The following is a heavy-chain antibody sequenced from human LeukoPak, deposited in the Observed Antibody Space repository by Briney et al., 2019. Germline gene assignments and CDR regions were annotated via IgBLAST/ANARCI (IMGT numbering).Heavy chain of an antibody. CDR1: GYTFTSYD. D-gene: IGHD6-13*01. V-gene: IGHV1-8*01. Sequence: GASVKVSCKASGYTFTSYDINWVRQATGLGLEWMGWMNPNSGNTGYAQRFQGRVTVTRNTSISTAYMELSSLRSEDTAVYYCARGRRAAAGQDYWGQGTLVTVSS. CDR3: ARGRRAAAGQDY. CDR2: MNPNSGNT. J-gene: IGHJ4*02.